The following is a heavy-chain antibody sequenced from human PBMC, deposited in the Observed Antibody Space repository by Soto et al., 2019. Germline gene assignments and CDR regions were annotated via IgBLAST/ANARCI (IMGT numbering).Heavy chain of an antibody. CDR2: ISSSGGYT. V-gene: IGHV3-11*06. CDR1: GFTFGDYY. D-gene: IGHD1-26*01. Sequence: QMQLVESGGDLVKPGGSLRLSCDASGFTFGDYYMSWIRQVPGQGLEWLAFISSSGGYTKYSDSMRGRLTVSRDNGQNSLYLQMNSLRVDDTGVYYCARLRVGVNWYFDLWGRGTMVPVSA. CDR3: ARLRVGVNWYFDL. J-gene: IGHJ2*01.